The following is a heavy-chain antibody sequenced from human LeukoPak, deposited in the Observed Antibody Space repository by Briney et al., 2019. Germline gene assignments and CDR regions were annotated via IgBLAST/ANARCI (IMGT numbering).Heavy chain of an antibody. CDR2: IYYSGST. CDR1: GGSISSGDYY. J-gene: IGHJ4*02. CDR3: ARGGYSYGYVDY. V-gene: IGHV4-30-4*08. D-gene: IGHD5-18*01. Sequence: PSETLSLTCTVSGGSISSGDYYWSWIRQPLGKGLEWIGYIYYSGSTYYNPSLKSRVTISVDTSKNQFSLKLSSVTAADTAVYYCARGGYSYGYVDYWGQGTLVTVSS.